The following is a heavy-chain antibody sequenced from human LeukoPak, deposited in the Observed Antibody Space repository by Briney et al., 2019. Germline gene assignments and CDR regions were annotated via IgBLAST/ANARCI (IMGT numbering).Heavy chain of an antibody. V-gene: IGHV3-74*01. CDR1: GFTFSSYW. D-gene: IGHD5-12*01. CDR3: AKDLLGGYAYMDV. J-gene: IGHJ6*03. Sequence: GGSLRLSCAASGFTFSSYWMHWVRQDPGKGLVWVSHINNDGSITNYADSVKGRFTISRDNAKNTLYLQMNRLRAEDTAVYYCAKDLLGGYAYMDVWGKGTTVTISS. CDR2: INNDGSIT.